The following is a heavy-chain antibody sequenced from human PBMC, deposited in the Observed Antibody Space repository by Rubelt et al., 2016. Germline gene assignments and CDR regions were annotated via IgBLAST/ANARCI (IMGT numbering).Heavy chain of an antibody. Sequence: QVQLQQWGAGLLRPSETLSLTCAVYGGSFSGYYWNWIRQPPGKGLEWIGEINQSGDTNYNPSLKSRVIISVDTSKNQFSLNFSSVTAADTAVYYCARKLVVSPIRIWGQGTMVTVSS. D-gene: IGHD2-15*01. CDR2: INQSGDT. J-gene: IGHJ3*02. CDR3: ARKLVVSPIRI. V-gene: IGHV4-34*01. CDR1: GGSFSGYY.